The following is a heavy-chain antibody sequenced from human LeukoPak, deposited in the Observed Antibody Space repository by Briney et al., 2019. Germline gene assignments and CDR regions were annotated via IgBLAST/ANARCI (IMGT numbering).Heavy chain of an antibody. V-gene: IGHV1-24*01. CDR3: ATQIFPNIEGSYYYGMDV. J-gene: IGHJ6*02. CDR1: GYTLTELS. Sequence: GASVKVSCKVSGYTLTELSMHWVRRAPGKGLEWMGVFDPEDGETIYAQKLQGRVTMTEDTSTDTAYMELSSLRSEDAAVYYCATQIFPNIEGSYYYGMDVWGQGTTVTVSS. D-gene: IGHD1-26*01. CDR2: FDPEDGET.